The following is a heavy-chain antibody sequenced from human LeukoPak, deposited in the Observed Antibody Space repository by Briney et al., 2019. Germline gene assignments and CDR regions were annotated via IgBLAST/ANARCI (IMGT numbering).Heavy chain of an antibody. D-gene: IGHD6-6*01. CDR2: MNPNSGNT. V-gene: IGHV1-8*03. CDR1: GYTFTSYD. CDR3: ARQVSDRYSSSSGFDY. Sequence: ASVKVSCKASGYTFTSYDINWVRQATGQGLEWMGWMNPNSGNTGYAQKLQGRVTITRNTSISTAYMELSSLRSEDTAVYYCARQVSDRYSSSSGFDYWGQGTLVTVSS. J-gene: IGHJ4*02.